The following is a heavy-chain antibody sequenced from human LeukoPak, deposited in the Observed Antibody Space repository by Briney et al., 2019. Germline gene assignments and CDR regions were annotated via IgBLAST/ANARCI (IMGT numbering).Heavy chain of an antibody. CDR1: GGSFSGYY. CDR2: ISSSGSTI. D-gene: IGHD5-12*01. V-gene: IGHV3-11*01. Sequence: LSLTCAVYGGSFSGYYWSWIRQAPGKGLEWVSYISSSGSTIYNADSVKGLFTISRDNDKHSLYLQMNSLRAEDTAVYYCARPIRRGGYDLWGQGTTVTVSS. J-gene: IGHJ6*02. CDR3: ARPIRRGGYDL.